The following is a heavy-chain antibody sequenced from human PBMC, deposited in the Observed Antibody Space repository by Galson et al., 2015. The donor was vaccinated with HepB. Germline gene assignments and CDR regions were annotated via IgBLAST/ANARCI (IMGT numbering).Heavy chain of an antibody. V-gene: IGHV4-34*01. CDR2: INHSGST. CDR3: AREGRVVVPAAMGRGRRAYFHH. J-gene: IGHJ1*01. CDR1: GGSFSGYY. D-gene: IGHD2-2*01. Sequence: DTLSLTCAVYGGSFSGYYWSWIRQPPGKGLEWIGEINHSGSTNYNPSLKSRVTISVDTSKNQFSLKLSSVTAADTAVYYCAREGRVVVPAAMGRGRRAYFHHSGQGTLVTVSS.